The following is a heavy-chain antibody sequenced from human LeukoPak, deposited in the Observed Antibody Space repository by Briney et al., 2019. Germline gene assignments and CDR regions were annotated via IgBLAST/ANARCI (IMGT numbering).Heavy chain of an antibody. D-gene: IGHD4-11*01. Sequence: PSETLSLTCTVSGGSISSGGYYWRWIRQHPGKGLEWIGYIYYSGSTYYNPSLKSRVTISVDTSKNQFSLKLSSVTAADTAVYYCASLGTVTTLVDYWGQGTLVTVSS. J-gene: IGHJ4*02. CDR1: GGSISSGGYY. V-gene: IGHV4-31*03. CDR3: ASLGTVTTLVDY. CDR2: IYYSGST.